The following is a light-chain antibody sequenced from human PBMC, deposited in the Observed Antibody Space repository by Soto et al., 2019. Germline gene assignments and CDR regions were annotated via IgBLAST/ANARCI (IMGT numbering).Light chain of an antibody. CDR1: SSNIGGRYD. CDR2: DTT. J-gene: IGLJ2*01. CDR3: QSYDSSPSGPV. V-gene: IGLV1-40*01. Sequence: QSVLTQPPSVSGAPGQRVIISCTGSSSNIGGRYDVHWYQQLPETGPKLIIYDTTSRPSGVPDRFSGSKSGTSASLVITGLQAEDEADYHCQSYDSSPSGPVFGGGTKVTVL.